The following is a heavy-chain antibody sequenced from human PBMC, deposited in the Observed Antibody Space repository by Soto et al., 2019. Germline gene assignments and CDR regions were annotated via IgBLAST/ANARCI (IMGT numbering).Heavy chain of an antibody. Sequence: AASVKVSCKASGYTFTNYYMHWVRQAPGQGLEWMGWMNPRSGGTKYAQAFQDRVTMTRDASISTAYMEVTSLRHGDTAAYFCARSDDSTSYPLDLWGPGTLVTVSS. D-gene: IGHD4-4*01. CDR2: MNPRSGGT. J-gene: IGHJ5*02. V-gene: IGHV1-2*02. CDR1: GYTFTNYY. CDR3: ARSDDSTSYPLDL.